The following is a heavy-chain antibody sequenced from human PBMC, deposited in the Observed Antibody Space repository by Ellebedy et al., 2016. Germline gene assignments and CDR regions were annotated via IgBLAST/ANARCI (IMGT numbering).Heavy chain of an antibody. J-gene: IGHJ4*02. D-gene: IGHD4-17*01. V-gene: IGHV3-23*01. CDR1: GFTFSNFF. CDR2: ISGAGTNT. CDR3: ARILTTVTIEFFDY. Sequence: GESLKISXAASGFTFSNFFMTWVRQAPGKGLEWVSTISGAGTNTYFADSVRGRFTISRDNSANTLYLHMSSLRAEDTAVYYCARILTTVTIEFFDYWGQGTLVTVSS.